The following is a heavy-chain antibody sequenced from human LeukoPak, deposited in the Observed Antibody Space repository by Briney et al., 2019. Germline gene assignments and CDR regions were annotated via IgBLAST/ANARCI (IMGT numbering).Heavy chain of an antibody. CDR2: IIPILGIA. CDR1: GGTFSSYT. J-gene: IGHJ5*02. CDR3: ARGGFSSSGWYKNWFDP. V-gene: IGHV1-69*02. D-gene: IGHD6-19*01. Sequence: SVKVSCKASGGTFSSYTISWVRQAPGQGLEWMGRIIPILGIANYAQKFQGRVTVTADKSTSTAYMELSSLRSEDTAVYYCARGGFSSSGWYKNWFDPWGQGTLVTVSS.